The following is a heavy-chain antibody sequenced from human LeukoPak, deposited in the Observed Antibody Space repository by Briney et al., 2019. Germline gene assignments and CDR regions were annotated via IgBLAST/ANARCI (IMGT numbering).Heavy chain of an antibody. J-gene: IGHJ4*02. CDR1: GDSINSLDL. D-gene: IGHD3-22*01. V-gene: IGHV4-4*02. CDR3: AGLVGRYSSGLYYYYFDY. Sequence: SGTLSLTCTVSGDSINSLDLWSWVRQPPGKGLEWSGEMYLSGTTHSNPSVKSRVTISIDKSKNQFFLNLSSVTAADTAVYYCAGLVGRYSSGLYYYYFDYWGQGTLVTVSS. CDR2: MYLSGTT.